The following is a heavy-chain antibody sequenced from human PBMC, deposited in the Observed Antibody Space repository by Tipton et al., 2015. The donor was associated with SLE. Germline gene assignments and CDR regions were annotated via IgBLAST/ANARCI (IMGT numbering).Heavy chain of an antibody. J-gene: IGHJ5*02. CDR2: IYYSGST. CDR3: ARGLRSGWTNELDP. D-gene: IGHD6-19*01. V-gene: IGHV4-39*07. CDR1: GGSISSSSYY. Sequence: LRLSCTVSGGSISSSSYYWGWIRQPPGKGLEWIGSIYYSGSTYYNPSLKSRVTISVDTSKNQFSLKLSSVTAADTAVYYCARGLRSGWTNELDPWGQGTLVTVSS.